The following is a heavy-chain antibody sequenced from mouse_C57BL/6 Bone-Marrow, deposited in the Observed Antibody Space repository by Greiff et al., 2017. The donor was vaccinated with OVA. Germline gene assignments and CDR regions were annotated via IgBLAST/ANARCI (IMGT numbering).Heavy chain of an antibody. D-gene: IGHD1-1*01. CDR2: TDPSDSYT. J-gene: IGHJ1*03. CDR3: ARGGYYYGSSLWYFDV. V-gene: IGHV1-69*01. CDR1: GYTFTSYW. Sequence: QVQLQQPGAELVMPGASVKLSCKASGYTFTSYWMHWVKQRPGQGLEWIGETDPSDSYTNYNQKFKGKSTLTVDKSSSTAYMQLSSLTSEDSAVYYCARGGYYYGSSLWYFDVWGTGTTVTVSS.